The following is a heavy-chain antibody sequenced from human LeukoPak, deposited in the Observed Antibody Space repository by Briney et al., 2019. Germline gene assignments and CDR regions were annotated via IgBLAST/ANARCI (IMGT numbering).Heavy chain of an antibody. CDR2: INTNTGNP. CDR3: ARGQSCCRHQYNWFDH. D-gene: IGHD2-15*01. CDR1: GGTFTSYA. V-gene: IGHV7-4-1*02. Sequence: ASVKVSCKASGGTFTSYAMNWVRQAPGQGLEWMGWINTNTGNPTYAQGFTGRFVFSLDTSVSTAYLQISSLKAEDTAVYYCARGQSCCRHQYNWFDHWGQGTLVTVSS. J-gene: IGHJ5*02.